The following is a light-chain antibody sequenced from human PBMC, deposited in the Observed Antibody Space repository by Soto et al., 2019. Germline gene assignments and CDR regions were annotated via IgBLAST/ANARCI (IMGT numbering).Light chain of an antibody. CDR2: DVF. J-gene: IGLJ1*01. CDR1: SRDICGYDY. V-gene: IGLV2-11*01. Sequence: QSALTQPRSVSGSPGQSVTISCTGTSRDICGYDYVCWYQQYPGKAPKLMIFDVFRRPSGVPDRFSGSKSGDTASLTISGLQAEDEAHYYCCSYAGSAAVFGTGTKLTVL. CDR3: CSYAGSAAV.